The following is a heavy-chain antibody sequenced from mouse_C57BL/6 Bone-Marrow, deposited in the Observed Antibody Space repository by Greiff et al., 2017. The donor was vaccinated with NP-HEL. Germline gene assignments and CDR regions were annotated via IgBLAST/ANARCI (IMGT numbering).Heavy chain of an antibody. J-gene: IGHJ4*01. V-gene: IGHV1-80*01. D-gene: IGHD1-1*01. Sequence: VKLQESGAELVKPGASVKISCKASGYAFSSYWMNWVKQRPGKGLERIGQIYPGDGDTNYNGKFKGKATLTAEKSSSTAYMQLSSLTSEDSAVYFCARYRSSYGRDAMDYWGQGTSVTVSS. CDR1: GYAFSSYW. CDR3: ARYRSSYGRDAMDY. CDR2: IYPGDGDT.